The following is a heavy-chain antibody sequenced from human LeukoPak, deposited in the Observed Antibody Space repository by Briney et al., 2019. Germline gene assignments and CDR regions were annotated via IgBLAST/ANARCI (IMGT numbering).Heavy chain of an antibody. CDR2: IWYDGSNK. D-gene: IGHD6-19*01. Sequence: ERSLRLSCAPSGFTFSSYGMHWVRQAPGKGLEWVAVIWYDGSNKYYADSVKGRFTISRDNSKNTLYLEMNSLRAEDTAVYYCARDKSSGWHHTFDYWGQGTLVTVSS. J-gene: IGHJ4*02. CDR3: ARDKSSGWHHTFDY. CDR1: GFTFSSYG. V-gene: IGHV3-33*01.